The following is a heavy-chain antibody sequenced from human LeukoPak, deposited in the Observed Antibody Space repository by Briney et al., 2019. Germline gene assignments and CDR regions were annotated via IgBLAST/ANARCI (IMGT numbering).Heavy chain of an antibody. CDR3: ARGGSLGY. Sequence: GGSLRLSCAASGFTFSSYEMNWVRQAPGKGLEWVSKISSSGSAIYYADSVKGRFTISRDNAKSTLYLQMNSLRAEDAAVYYCARGGSLGYWGQGTLVTVSS. CDR1: GFTFSSYE. V-gene: IGHV3-48*03. D-gene: IGHD6-19*01. CDR2: ISSSGSAI. J-gene: IGHJ4*02.